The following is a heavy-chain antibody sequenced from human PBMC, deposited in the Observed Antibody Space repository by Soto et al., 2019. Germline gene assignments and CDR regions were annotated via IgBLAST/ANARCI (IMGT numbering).Heavy chain of an antibody. Sequence: TLSLTWGVAEGSSVGRNWWRWIRQPPGKGLEWIGEIYHSGSTNYNPSLKSRVTISVDKSKNQFSLKLSSVTAAGTAVYYCARSPDSSGYYPRRYYYGMDVWGQGTTVTVSS. CDR1: EGSSVGRNW. CDR2: IYHSGST. J-gene: IGHJ6*02. CDR3: ARSPDSSGYYPRRYYYGMDV. D-gene: IGHD3-22*01. V-gene: IGHV4-4*02.